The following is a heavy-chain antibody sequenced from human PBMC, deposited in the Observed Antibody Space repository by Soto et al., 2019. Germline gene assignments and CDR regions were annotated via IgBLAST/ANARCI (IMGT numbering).Heavy chain of an antibody. CDR2: IIPIFGTA. J-gene: IGHJ6*02. CDR3: ARDRGSSPQPYYYYYGMDS. D-gene: IGHD6-6*01. V-gene: IGHV1-69*13. Sequence: SVKVSCKASGVTFNRQDMRWVRQAPGQGLEWMGGIIPIFGTANYAQKFQGRVTITADESTSTAYMELSSLRSEDTAVYYCARDRGSSPQPYYYYYGMDSWGQGALVTVSS. CDR1: GVTFNRQD.